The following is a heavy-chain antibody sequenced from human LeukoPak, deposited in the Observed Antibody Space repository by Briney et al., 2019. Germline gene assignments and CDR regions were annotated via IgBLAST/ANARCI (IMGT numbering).Heavy chain of an antibody. CDR2: ISYDGSNK. CDR3: ARDSGSYFGDY. CDR1: GFTFSSYA. D-gene: IGHD1-26*01. J-gene: IGHJ4*02. Sequence: GGSLRLSCAASGFTFSSYAMHWVRQAPGKGLEWVAVISYDGSNKYYADSVKGRFTISRDNSKNTLYLQMNSLRAEDTAVYYCARDSGSYFGDYWGQGTPVTVSS. V-gene: IGHV3-30*04.